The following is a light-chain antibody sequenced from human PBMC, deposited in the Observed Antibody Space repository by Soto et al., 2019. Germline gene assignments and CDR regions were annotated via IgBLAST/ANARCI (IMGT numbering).Light chain of an antibody. CDR2: DVS. CDR3: SSYTSSSTPVV. J-gene: IGLJ2*01. CDR1: SSDVGGYNY. V-gene: IGLV2-14*01. Sequence: QSALTQPASVSGFPRQSITISCTGTSSDVGGYNYVSWYQQHPGKAPKLMIYDVSNRPSGVSNRFSGSKSGNTASLTISGLQAEDEADYYCSSYTSSSTPVVFGGGTQLTVL.